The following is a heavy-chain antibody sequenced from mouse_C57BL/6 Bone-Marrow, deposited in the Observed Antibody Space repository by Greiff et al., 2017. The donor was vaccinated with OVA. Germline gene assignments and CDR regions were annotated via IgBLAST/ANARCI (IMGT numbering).Heavy chain of an antibody. CDR3: ARHENRNYDWFAY. V-gene: IGHV1-62-2*01. CDR2: FYPGGGSI. CDR1: GYTFTEYT. J-gene: IGHJ3*01. D-gene: IGHD1-1*01. Sequence: LVESGAELVKPGASVKLSCKASGYTFTEYTIHWVKQRSGQGLEWIGWFYPGGGSIKYNEKFKDKATLTADKSSSTVYMELSRLTSEDSAVYFCARHENRNYDWFAYWGQGTLVTVSA.